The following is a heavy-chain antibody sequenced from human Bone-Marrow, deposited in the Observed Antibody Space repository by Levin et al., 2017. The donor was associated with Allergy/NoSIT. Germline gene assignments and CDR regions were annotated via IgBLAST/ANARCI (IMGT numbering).Heavy chain of an antibody. CDR2: INSDGSST. Sequence: GGSLRLSCAASGFTFSSYWMHWVRQAPGKGLVWVSRINSDGSSTSYADSVKGRFTISRDNAKNTLYLQMNSLRAEDTAVYYCARDSTWVAAIWYYFDYWGQGTLVTVSS. V-gene: IGHV3-74*01. CDR1: GFTFSSYW. J-gene: IGHJ4*02. D-gene: IGHD2-15*01. CDR3: ARDSTWVAAIWYYFDY.